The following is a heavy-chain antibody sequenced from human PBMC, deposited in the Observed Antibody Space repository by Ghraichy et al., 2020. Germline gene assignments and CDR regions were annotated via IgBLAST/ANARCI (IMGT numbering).Heavy chain of an antibody. Sequence: GGSLRLSCAASGFTFSGYWMTWVRQAPGKGLEWVASIKQDGSEEIYVEGRFTISRDNAKTSLDLQMNSLRAEDTAVYYCAKNVVAAGKIYYYYYGMDVWGQGTTVTVSS. CDR2: IKQDGSEE. D-gene: IGHD2-2*01. CDR3: AKNVVAAGKIYYYYYGMDV. J-gene: IGHJ6*02. CDR1: GFTFSGYW. V-gene: IGHV3-7*01.